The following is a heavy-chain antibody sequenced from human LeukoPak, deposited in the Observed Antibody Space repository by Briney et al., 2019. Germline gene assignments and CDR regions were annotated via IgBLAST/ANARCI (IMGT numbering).Heavy chain of an antibody. D-gene: IGHD6-13*01. J-gene: IGHJ4*02. V-gene: IGHV3-9*01. CDR2: ISWNSGSI. CDR1: GFTFDDYA. Sequence: GGSLRLSCAASGFTFDDYAMHWVRQAPGKGLEWVSGISWNSGSIGYVDSVKGRFTISRDNSKNTLYLQMNSLRAEDTAVYYCAKPNQAAGPQGRDWGQGTLVTVSS. CDR3: AKPNQAAGPQGRD.